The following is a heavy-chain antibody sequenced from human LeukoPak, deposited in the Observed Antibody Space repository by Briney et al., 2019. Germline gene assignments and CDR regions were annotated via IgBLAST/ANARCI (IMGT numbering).Heavy chain of an antibody. J-gene: IGHJ4*02. CDR1: GGSFSGYY. Sequence: SETLSLTCAVYGGSFSGYYWSWIRQPPGKGLEWIGEINHSGSTNYNPSLKGRVTISVDTSKNQFSLKLSSVTAADTAVYYCARRARDGYNYSFAYWGQGTLVTVS. CDR3: ARRARDGYNYSFAY. V-gene: IGHV4-34*01. CDR2: INHSGST. D-gene: IGHD5-24*01.